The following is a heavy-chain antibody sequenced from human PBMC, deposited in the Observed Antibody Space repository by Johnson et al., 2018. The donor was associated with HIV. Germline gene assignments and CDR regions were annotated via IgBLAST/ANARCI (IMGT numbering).Heavy chain of an antibody. V-gene: IGHV3-30*03. CDR3: AGDRIPYNWNYEGDAFDI. J-gene: IGHJ3*02. Sequence: QVQLVESGGGVVQPGGSLRLSCAASDSMFSSYGIHWVRQAPGKGLEWVAIISYDGYQTYYGHSVKGRFTISRDNAKNSLYLQMNSLRAEDTAVYYCAGDRIPYNWNYEGDAFDIWGQGTMVTVSS. CDR1: DSMFSSYG. CDR2: ISYDGYQT. D-gene: IGHD1-7*01.